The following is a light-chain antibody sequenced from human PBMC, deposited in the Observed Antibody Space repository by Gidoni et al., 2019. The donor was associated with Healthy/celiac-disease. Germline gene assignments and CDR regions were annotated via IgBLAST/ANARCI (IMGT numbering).Light chain of an antibody. CDR3: QQSYSTPRT. CDR2: AAS. Sequence: DIQMTQSPSSLSASVGDRVTITCRASQSISSYLNWYQQKPGKAPKLLNYAASSLQSGVPSRFSGSGSGTDFTLTISSLQPEDFATYYFQQSYSTPRTFGQGTKLEIK. V-gene: IGKV1-39*01. J-gene: IGKJ2*01. CDR1: QSISSY.